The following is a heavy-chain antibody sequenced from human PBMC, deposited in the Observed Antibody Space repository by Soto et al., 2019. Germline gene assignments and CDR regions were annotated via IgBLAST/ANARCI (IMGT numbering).Heavy chain of an antibody. D-gene: IGHD1-26*01. V-gene: IGHV3-21*01. CDR1: GFTFSSYS. J-gene: IGHJ3*02. CDR3: ARYRGVGANAFDI. Sequence: GGSLILSCAASGFTFSSYSMNWVRQAPGKGLEWVSSISSSSSYIYYADSVKGRFTISRDNAKNSLYLQMNSLRAEDTAVYYCARYRGVGANAFDIWGQGTMVTVSS. CDR2: ISSSSSYI.